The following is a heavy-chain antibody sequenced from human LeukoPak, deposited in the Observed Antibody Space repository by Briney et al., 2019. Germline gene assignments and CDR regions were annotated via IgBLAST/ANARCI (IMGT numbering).Heavy chain of an antibody. CDR1: GFSFSSYW. CDR3: AKEPRWKSVHSLDI. CDR2: INTDGSST. J-gene: IGHJ3*02. Sequence: GGSLRLSCAASGFSFSSYWMHWVRQAPGKGLVWVSRINTDGSSTSYADSVKGRFTISRDNSKNTLYLQMNSLRAEDTAVYYCAKEPRWKSVHSLDIWGRGTMVTVSS. D-gene: IGHD5-24*01. V-gene: IGHV3-74*01.